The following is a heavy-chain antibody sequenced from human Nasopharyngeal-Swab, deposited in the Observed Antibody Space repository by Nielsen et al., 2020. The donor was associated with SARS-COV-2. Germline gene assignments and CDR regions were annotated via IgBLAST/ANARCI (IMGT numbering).Heavy chain of an antibody. D-gene: IGHD6-13*01. V-gene: IGHV4-4*07. CDR1: GGSISSYY. CDR3: ARGSLAAIPRSSWYFDY. Sequence: SETLSLTCTVSGGSISSYYWTWIRQPAGKGLEWIGRIYTSGSTNYNPSLKSRVSMSVDTSKNQSSLKLSSVTAADMAVYYCARGSLAAIPRSSWYFDYWGQGTLVTVSS. J-gene: IGHJ4*02. CDR2: IYTSGST.